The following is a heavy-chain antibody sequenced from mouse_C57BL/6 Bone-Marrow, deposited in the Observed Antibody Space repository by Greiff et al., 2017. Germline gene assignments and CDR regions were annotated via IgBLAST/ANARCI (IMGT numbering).Heavy chain of an antibody. V-gene: IGHV1-80*01. CDR3: AREGADGYYAMDY. D-gene: IGHD2-3*01. CDR2: IYPGDGDT. CDR1: GYAFSSYW. J-gene: IGHJ4*01. Sequence: QVQLQQSGAELVKPGASVKISCKASGYAFSSYWMNWVKQRPGKGLEWIGQIYPGDGDTNYNGKFKGKATLTADKSSSTAYMQLSSLTSEDSSVYFSAREGADGYYAMDYWGQGTSVTVSS.